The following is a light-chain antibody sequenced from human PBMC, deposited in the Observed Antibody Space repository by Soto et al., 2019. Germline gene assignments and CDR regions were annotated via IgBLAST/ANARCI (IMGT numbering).Light chain of an antibody. Sequence: QSALTQPASVSGSPGQSITIYCNGTSSDVGSYNLVSWYQQHPGKAPKPMIYEGSKRPSGVSNRFSGSKSGNTASLTISGLQAEDEADYDCCSYAGSSTWVFGGGTKLTVL. CDR1: SSDVGSYNL. CDR2: EGS. J-gene: IGLJ3*02. V-gene: IGLV2-23*01. CDR3: CSYAGSSTWV.